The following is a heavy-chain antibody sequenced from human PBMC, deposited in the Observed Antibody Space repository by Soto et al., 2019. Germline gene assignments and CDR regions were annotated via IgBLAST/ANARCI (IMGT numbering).Heavy chain of an antibody. J-gene: IGHJ1*01. V-gene: IGHV1-2*02. CDR1: GYTFTGYY. CDR3: ARGMQYYDSSGYRLFQH. Sequence: ASVKVSCKASGYTFTGYYMHWVRQAPGQGLEWMGWINPNSGGTNYAQKFQGRVTMTRDTPISTAYMELSRLRSDDTAVYYCARGMQYYDSSGYRLFQHWGQGTLGNVSS. CDR2: INPNSGGT. D-gene: IGHD3-22*01.